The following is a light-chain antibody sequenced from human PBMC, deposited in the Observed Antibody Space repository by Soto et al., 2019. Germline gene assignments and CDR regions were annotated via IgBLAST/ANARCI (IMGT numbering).Light chain of an antibody. V-gene: IGKV3-20*01. Sequence: EIVLTQSPAILSVSPGERATLSCRASQSISSYLIWYQQKPGQAPRLLIYDVSNRATGIPARFSGSVSGTDFTLTISRLEPEDFAVYYCQHYGNSPLTFGQGTRLEIK. CDR2: DVS. CDR3: QHYGNSPLT. CDR1: QSISSY. J-gene: IGKJ5*01.